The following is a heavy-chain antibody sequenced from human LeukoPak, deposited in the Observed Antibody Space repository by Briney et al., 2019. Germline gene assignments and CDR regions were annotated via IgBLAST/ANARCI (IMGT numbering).Heavy chain of an antibody. Sequence: PGGSLRLSCAASRFTFSSYDMSWVRQAPGKGLEWVSAISGSGGSTYYADSVKGRFTISRDNSKNTLYLQMNSLRAEDTAVYYCAKEREGYSGYDHFDYWGQGTLVTVSS. CDR3: AKEREGYSGYDHFDY. J-gene: IGHJ4*02. CDR2: ISGSGGST. D-gene: IGHD5-12*01. V-gene: IGHV3-23*01. CDR1: RFTFSSYD.